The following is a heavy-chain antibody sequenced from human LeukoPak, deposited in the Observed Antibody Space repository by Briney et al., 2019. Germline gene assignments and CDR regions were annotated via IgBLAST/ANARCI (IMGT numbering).Heavy chain of an antibody. J-gene: IGHJ3*02. CDR2: IYYSGSA. D-gene: IGHD1/OR15-1a*01. CDR1: GGSISSYY. CDR3: ATPNNKLIGEGYPFDI. Sequence: SETLSLTCTVSGGSISSYYWSWIRQPPGKGLEWIGTIYYSGSAYYNPSLKSRLIISVDTSKNQFSLNLRSVTAADTAVYYCATPNNKLIGEGYPFDIWGQGTMVTVSS. V-gene: IGHV4-59*04.